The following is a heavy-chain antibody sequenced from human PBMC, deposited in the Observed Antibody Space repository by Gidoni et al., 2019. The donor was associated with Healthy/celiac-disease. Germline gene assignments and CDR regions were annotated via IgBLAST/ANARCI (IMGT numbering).Heavy chain of an antibody. Sequence: QVQLVQSGAEVNKHGASVKVSCKASGYTFTSYYMHWVRQAPGQGLEWMGIINPRGGSTSYAQKFQGRVTMTRDTSTSTVYMELSSLRSEDTAVYYCARGSSSGWYVLYYMDVWGKGTTVTVSS. CDR1: GYTFTSYY. CDR2: INPRGGST. V-gene: IGHV1-46*03. CDR3: ARGSSSGWYVLYYMDV. J-gene: IGHJ6*03. D-gene: IGHD6-19*01.